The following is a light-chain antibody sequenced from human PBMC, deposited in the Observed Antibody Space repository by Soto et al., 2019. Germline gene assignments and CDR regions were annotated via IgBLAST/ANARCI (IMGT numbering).Light chain of an antibody. J-gene: IGLJ2*01. CDR2: EGS. Sequence: QSALTQPASVSGSPGQSITISCTGTSSDVGSYNLVSWYQQHPGKAPKLMIYEGSKRPSGVSNRFSGSKSGNTASLDITGLLAEDEADYYCQSYDDSLSGSVFGGGTKLTVL. CDR1: SSDVGSYNL. V-gene: IGLV2-14*02. CDR3: QSYDDSLSGSV.